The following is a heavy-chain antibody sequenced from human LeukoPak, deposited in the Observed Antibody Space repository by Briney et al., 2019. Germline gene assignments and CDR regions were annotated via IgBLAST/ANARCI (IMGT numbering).Heavy chain of an antibody. Sequence: GASVKVSCRASGYTFTGYYMYWVRQAPGQGLEWMGWINPNSGGTNYAQKFQGRVTMTRDTSIGTAYMELSRLRSDDTAVYYCVRAVEQLIHDAFDIWGQGTMVTVSS. J-gene: IGHJ3*02. CDR2: INPNSGGT. V-gene: IGHV1-2*02. CDR1: GYTFTGYY. CDR3: VRAVEQLIHDAFDI. D-gene: IGHD1-26*01.